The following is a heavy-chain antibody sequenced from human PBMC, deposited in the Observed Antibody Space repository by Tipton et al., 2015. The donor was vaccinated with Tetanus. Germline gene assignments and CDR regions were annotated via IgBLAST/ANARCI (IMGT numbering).Heavy chain of an antibody. J-gene: IGHJ4*02. Sequence: SLRLSCAASGFTFRGYWMHWVRQVPGKGLVCVSRISGDGSTTSYADSVQGRFSISRDNAKNTVYLQMNSLRAEDTAVYYCTSGYAYGGRIDVWGQGTLVTVSS. CDR3: TSGYAYGGRIDV. V-gene: IGHV3-74*01. D-gene: IGHD4-23*01. CDR2: ISGDGSTT. CDR1: GFTFRGYW.